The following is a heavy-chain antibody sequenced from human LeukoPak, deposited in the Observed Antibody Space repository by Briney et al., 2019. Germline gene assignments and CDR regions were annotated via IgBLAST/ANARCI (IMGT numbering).Heavy chain of an antibody. J-gene: IGHJ4*02. Sequence: GGSLRLSCAASGFTFDDYAMHWVRQAPGKGLEWVSGITWNSDNIEYADSVKGRFTISRDNAKNSLYLQMNSLRAEDTAVYYCARETHYDSSGYHNDYWGQGTLVTVSS. D-gene: IGHD3-22*01. V-gene: IGHV3-9*01. CDR1: GFTFDDYA. CDR3: ARETHYDSSGYHNDY. CDR2: ITWNSDNI.